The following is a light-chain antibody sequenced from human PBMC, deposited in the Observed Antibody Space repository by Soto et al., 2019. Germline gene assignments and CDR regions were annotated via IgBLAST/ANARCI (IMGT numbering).Light chain of an antibody. J-gene: IGKJ1*01. CDR3: QQYGSSGT. CDR1: QYVSSF. Sequence: EIVLTQSPATLSLSPGESATLSCRASQYVSSFLAWYQQKPGQAHMLLIYGASNRATGIPDRFSGSGSGTEFTLTISRLEPEDFAVYYCQQYGSSGTFGQGTK. V-gene: IGKV3-20*01. CDR2: GAS.